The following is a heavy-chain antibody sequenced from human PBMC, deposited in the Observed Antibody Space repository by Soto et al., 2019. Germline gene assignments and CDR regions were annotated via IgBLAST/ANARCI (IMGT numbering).Heavy chain of an antibody. J-gene: IGHJ4*02. D-gene: IGHD2-21*01. CDR1: GFTVSSNY. V-gene: IGHV3-53*01. CDR3: AIDLGARNCGGSCYFDY. Sequence: GGSLRLACAASGFTVSSNYMSWVRQAPGKGLGWVSVIYSGGSTYYADSVKVRFTISRDKSKTTLYLQMNSLRAEDTAVYYCAIDLGARNCGGSCYFDYWGQGTLVTVSS. CDR2: IYSGGST.